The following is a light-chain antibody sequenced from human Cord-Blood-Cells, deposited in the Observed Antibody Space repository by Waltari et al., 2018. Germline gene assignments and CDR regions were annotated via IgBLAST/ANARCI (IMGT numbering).Light chain of an antibody. CDR1: QSVSSSY. CDR2: GAS. Sequence: EIVLTQSPGTPSLSPGDRATLSCRARQSVSSSYLAWYQQKPGQAPRLLIYGASSRATGIPDRFSGSGSGTDFTLTISRLEPEDFAVYYCQQYGSSITFGQGTRLEIK. V-gene: IGKV3-20*01. J-gene: IGKJ5*01. CDR3: QQYGSSIT.